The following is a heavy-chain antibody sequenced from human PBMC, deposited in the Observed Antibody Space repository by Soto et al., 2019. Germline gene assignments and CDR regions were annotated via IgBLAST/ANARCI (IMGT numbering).Heavy chain of an antibody. D-gene: IGHD3-16*02. V-gene: IGHV4-59*01. CDR2: IYYTGNI. CDR3: AGFWGGYLGD. Sequence: QVQLQESGPGLVEPSETLSLTCTVSGGSISSYYWTWIRQPPGKGLEWIGYIYYTGNINYSPSLKSRVTISLDTSKNQFSLKLSSVTAADTAVYYCAGFWGGYLGDWGQGTLVTVSS. CDR1: GGSISSYY. J-gene: IGHJ4*02.